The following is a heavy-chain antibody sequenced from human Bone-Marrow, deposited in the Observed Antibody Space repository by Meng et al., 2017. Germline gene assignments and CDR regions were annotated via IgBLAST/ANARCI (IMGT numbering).Heavy chain of an antibody. CDR1: GGSISSYY. Sequence: GGSLRLSCTVSGGSISSYYWSWVRQAPGKGLEWVSCISSESGSTHYPDSVKGRFTISRDNAKNSLNLQMNSLRVEDTAIYYCARGGRDYYFYYAMDVWGQGTTVTVSS. J-gene: IGHJ6*02. D-gene: IGHD3/OR15-3a*01. V-gene: IGHV3-21*01. CDR2: ISSESGST. CDR3: ARGGRDYYFYYAMDV.